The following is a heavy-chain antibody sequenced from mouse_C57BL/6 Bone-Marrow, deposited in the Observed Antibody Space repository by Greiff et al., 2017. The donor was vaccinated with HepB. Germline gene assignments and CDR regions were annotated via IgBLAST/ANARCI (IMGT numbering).Heavy chain of an antibody. CDR1: GYSITSGYY. Sequence: ESGPGLVKPSQSLSLTCSVTGYSITSGYYWNWIRQFPGNKLEWMGYISYDGSNNYNPSLKNRISITRDTSKNQFFLKLNSVTTEDTATYYCARGVYDYGAIDYWGQGTSLTVSS. D-gene: IGHD1-3*01. CDR3: ARGVYDYGAIDY. J-gene: IGHJ4*01. V-gene: IGHV3-6*01. CDR2: ISYDGSN.